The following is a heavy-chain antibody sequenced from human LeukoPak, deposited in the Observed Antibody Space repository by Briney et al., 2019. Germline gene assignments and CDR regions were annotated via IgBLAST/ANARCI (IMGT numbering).Heavy chain of an antibody. CDR2: IVVGSGNT. CDR1: GFTFTSSA. V-gene: IGHV1-58*02. Sequence: SVKVSCKASGFTFTSSAMQWVRQARGQRLEWIGWIVVGSGNTNYAQKFQERVTITRDMSTSTAYMELSSLRSEDTAVYYCAAARGPYSSSWYDEFDYWGQGTLVTVSS. D-gene: IGHD6-13*01. CDR3: AAARGPYSSSWYDEFDY. J-gene: IGHJ4*02.